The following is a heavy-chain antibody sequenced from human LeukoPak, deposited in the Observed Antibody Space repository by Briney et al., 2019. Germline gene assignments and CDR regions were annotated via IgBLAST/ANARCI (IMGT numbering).Heavy chain of an antibody. CDR2: INPNSGGT. CDR3: ARDRGIASNDAFDI. CDR1: GYTFTGYY. J-gene: IGHJ3*02. Sequence: ASVKVSCKASGYTFTGYYMHWVRQALGQGLEWMGWINPNSGGTNYAQKFQGRVTMTRDTSISTAYMELSRLRSDDTAVYYCARDRGIASNDAFDIWGQGTMVTVSS. V-gene: IGHV1-2*02. D-gene: IGHD2-15*01.